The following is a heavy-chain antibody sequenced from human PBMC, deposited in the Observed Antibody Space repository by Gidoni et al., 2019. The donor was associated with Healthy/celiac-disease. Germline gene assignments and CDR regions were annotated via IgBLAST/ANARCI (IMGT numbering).Heavy chain of an antibody. CDR3: ARADQDFGAFDI. Sequence: QVQLVESGGGVVQPGRSLRISCAASGFTFSSYGMHWVGQAPGKGMECVAVIGYDGSNKYSADSVKGRFTISRDNSKITLYLQMNSLRAEDTAVDYWARADQDFGAFDIWGQGTMVTVSS. V-gene: IGHV3-33*01. CDR1: GFTFSSYG. CDR2: IGYDGSNK. D-gene: IGHD3-16*01. J-gene: IGHJ3*02.